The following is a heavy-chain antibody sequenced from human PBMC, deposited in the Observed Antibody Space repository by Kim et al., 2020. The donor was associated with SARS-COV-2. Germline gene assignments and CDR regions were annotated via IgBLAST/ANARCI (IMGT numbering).Heavy chain of an antibody. Sequence: GGSLRLSCAASGFTFSSYSMHWVRQAPGKGLEWVSSISNSSSYIYYADSVKGRFTISRDNAKNTLYLQMNSLRAEDTAVYYCARIPDIVVGPADMGSDYWGEGPLVTVSS. V-gene: IGHV3-21*01. J-gene: IGHJ4*02. CDR1: GFTFSSYS. D-gene: IGHD2-2*01. CDR3: ARIPDIVVGPADMGSDY. CDR2: ISNSSSYI.